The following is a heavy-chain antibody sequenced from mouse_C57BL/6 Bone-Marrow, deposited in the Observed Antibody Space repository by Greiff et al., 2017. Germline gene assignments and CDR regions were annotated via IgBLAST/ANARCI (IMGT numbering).Heavy chain of an antibody. V-gene: IGHV1-63*01. CDR2: IYPGGGYT. J-gene: IGHJ4*01. CDR1: GYTFTNYW. CDR3: ARVGYYVSYYAMDY. D-gene: IGHD2-3*01. Sequence: QVQLQQSGAELVRPGTSVKVSCKASGYTFTNYWIGWAKQRPGHGLEWIGDIYPGGGYTNYNEKFKGKATLTADKSSSTAYMQFSSLTSEDSAIYCCARVGYYVSYYAMDYWGQGTSVTVSS.